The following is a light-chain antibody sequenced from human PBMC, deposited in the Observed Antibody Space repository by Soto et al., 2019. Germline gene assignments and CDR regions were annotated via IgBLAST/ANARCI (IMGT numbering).Light chain of an antibody. CDR2: AAS. Sequence: DIQMTQSPVSLSASVGDRVTITCRASETISTFLNWYQQKPGKAPKVLIFAASSLQSGVPSRFSGSDAVTDFTLTISSLQPEDFATYFCQQSYSIPHTFGQGTKVDIK. CDR1: ETISTF. V-gene: IGKV1-39*01. CDR3: QQSYSIPHT. J-gene: IGKJ2*01.